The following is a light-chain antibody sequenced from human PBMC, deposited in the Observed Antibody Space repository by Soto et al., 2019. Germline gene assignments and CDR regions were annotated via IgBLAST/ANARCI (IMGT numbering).Light chain of an antibody. CDR2: KAS. CDR1: QTISSW. Sequence: DIHMTQSRSTLSGSVRDRVTITCTASQTISSWLAWYQQKPGKAPKLLIYKASTLKSGVPSRFSGSGSGTEFNLTISSLQPDDFATYYCQHYNSYSEAFGQGTKVDIK. V-gene: IGKV1-5*03. J-gene: IGKJ1*01. CDR3: QHYNSYSEA.